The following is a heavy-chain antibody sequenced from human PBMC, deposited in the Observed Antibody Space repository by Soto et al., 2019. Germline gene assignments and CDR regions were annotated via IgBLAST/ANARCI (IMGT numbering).Heavy chain of an antibody. J-gene: IGHJ6*02. CDR3: ARDPGRDYDILPGYLENYYYGMDV. V-gene: IGHV1-18*01. CDR2: ISAYNGNT. CDR1: GYTFTSYG. Sequence: ASVKVSCKASGYTFTSYGISWVRQAPGQGLEWMGWISAYNGNTNYAQKLQGRVTMTTDTSTRTAYMELRSLRSDATTVYYCARDPGRDYDILPGYLENYYYGMDVWGQGTTVTVSS. D-gene: IGHD3-9*01.